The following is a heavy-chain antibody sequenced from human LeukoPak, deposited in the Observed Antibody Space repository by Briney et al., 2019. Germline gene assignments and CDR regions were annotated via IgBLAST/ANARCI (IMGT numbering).Heavy chain of an antibody. CDR3: ARDLPPSIAARPLELYYYYYYGMDV. CDR1: GYTFTGYY. V-gene: IGHV1-2*02. D-gene: IGHD6-6*01. J-gene: IGHJ6*02. Sequence: ASVKVSCKASGYTFTGYYMHWVRQAPGQGLEWMGWINPNSGGTNYAQKFQGRVTMTRDTSISTACMELSRLRSDDTAVYYCARDLPPSIAARPLELYYYYYYGMDVWGQGTTVTVSS. CDR2: INPNSGGT.